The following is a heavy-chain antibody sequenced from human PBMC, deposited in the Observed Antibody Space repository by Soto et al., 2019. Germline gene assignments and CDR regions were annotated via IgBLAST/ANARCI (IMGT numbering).Heavy chain of an antibody. CDR3: ATAVWMVAATPFYYYMDV. Sequence: ASVKVSCKVSGSTLTELSMHWVRQAPGKGLEWMGGFDPEDGETIYAQKFQGRVTMTEDTSTDTAYMELSSLRSEDTAVYYCATAVWMVAATPFYYYMDVWGKGTTVTVSS. CDR2: FDPEDGET. CDR1: GSTLTELS. D-gene: IGHD2-15*01. V-gene: IGHV1-24*01. J-gene: IGHJ6*03.